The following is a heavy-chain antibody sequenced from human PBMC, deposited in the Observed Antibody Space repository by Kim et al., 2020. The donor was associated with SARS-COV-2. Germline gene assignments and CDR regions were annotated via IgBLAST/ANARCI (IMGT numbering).Heavy chain of an antibody. J-gene: IGHJ1*01. CDR3: ARGGQWLETEYFQH. Sequence: SETLSLTCAVYGGSFSGYYWSWIRQPPGKGLEWIGEINHSGSTNYNPSLKSRVTISVDTSKNQFSLKLSSVTAADTAVYYCARGGQWLETEYFQHWGQGTLVTVSS. D-gene: IGHD6-19*01. CDR2: INHSGST. CDR1: GGSFSGYY. V-gene: IGHV4-34*01.